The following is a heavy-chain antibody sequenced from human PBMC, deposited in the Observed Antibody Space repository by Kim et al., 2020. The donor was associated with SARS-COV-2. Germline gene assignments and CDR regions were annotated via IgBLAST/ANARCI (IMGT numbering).Heavy chain of an antibody. CDR2: SIPIFGPP. CDR3: ARSRLPDGMDV. CDR1: GGTFSNFG. V-gene: IGHV1-69*13. J-gene: IGHJ6*02. Sequence: SVKVSCKASGGTFSNFGFNWVRQGPGQGLEWMGGSIPIFGPPNYAKKFQGRVSITADESSNTAFMELSSLRPDDTALYFCARSRLPDGMDVWGQGTTVTVSS.